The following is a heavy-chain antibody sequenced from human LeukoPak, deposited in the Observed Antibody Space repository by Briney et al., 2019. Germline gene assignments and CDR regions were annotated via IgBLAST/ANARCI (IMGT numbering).Heavy chain of an antibody. CDR1: GFTFSSNW. CDR2: INEDGSTT. Sequence: GGSLRLSCAASGFTFSSNWMHWVRQAPGKGLVWVSRINEDGSTTNYADSVKGRSTIFRDNAKNTLYLQMNSLRAEDTAVYYCARDHYYGSGSYFSPGDFTCYFDYWGQGTLVTVSS. J-gene: IGHJ4*02. CDR3: ARDHYYGSGSYFSPGDFTCYFDY. V-gene: IGHV3-74*01. D-gene: IGHD3-10*01.